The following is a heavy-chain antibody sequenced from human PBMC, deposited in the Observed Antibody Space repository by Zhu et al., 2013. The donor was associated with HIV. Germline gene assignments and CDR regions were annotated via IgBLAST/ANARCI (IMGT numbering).Heavy chain of an antibody. CDR3: ARGYYDSSGYYYDWYFDL. Sequence: QVQLVQSGAEVKKPGSSVKVSCKASGGTFSSYAISWVRQAPGQGLEWMGGIIPIFGTANYAQKFQGRVTITADKSTSTAYMELSSLRSEDTAVYYCARGYYDSSGYYYDWYFDLWGRGTLVTVSS. CDR2: IIPIFGTA. CDR1: GGTFSSYA. J-gene: IGHJ2*01. D-gene: IGHD3-22*01. V-gene: IGHV1-69*06.